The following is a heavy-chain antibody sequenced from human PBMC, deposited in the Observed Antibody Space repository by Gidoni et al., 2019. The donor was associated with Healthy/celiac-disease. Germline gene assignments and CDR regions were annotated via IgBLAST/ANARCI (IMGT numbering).Heavy chain of an antibody. Sequence: QVQLVESGGGVVQPGRSLRLSCAASGFTFSSYGMHWVRQAPGKGLVWVAVIWYDGSNKYYADSVKGRFTISRDNSKNTLYLQMNSLRAEDTAVYYCARDRYSNYEGYFDYWGQGTLVTVSS. CDR2: IWYDGSNK. CDR1: GFTFSSYG. CDR3: ARDRYSNYEGYFDY. V-gene: IGHV3-33*01. J-gene: IGHJ4*02. D-gene: IGHD4-4*01.